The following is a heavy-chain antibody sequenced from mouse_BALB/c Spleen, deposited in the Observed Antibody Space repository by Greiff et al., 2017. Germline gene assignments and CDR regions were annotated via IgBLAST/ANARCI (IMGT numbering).Heavy chain of an antibody. Sequence: EVKLMESGGGLVQPGGSLRLSCATSGFTFTDYYMSWVRQPPGKALEWLGFIRNKANGYTTEYSASVKGRFTISRDNSQSILYLQMNTLRAEDSATYYCARSQTGTLDYWGQGTTLTVSS. CDR1: GFTFTDYY. CDR2: IRNKANGYTT. V-gene: IGHV7-3*02. D-gene: IGHD4-1*01. J-gene: IGHJ2*01. CDR3: ARSQTGTLDY.